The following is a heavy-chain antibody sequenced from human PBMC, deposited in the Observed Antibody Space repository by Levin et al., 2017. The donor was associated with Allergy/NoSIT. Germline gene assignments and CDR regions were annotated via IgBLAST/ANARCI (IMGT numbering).Heavy chain of an antibody. V-gene: IGHV3-30*04. J-gene: IGHJ3*02. CDR2: ISYDGSNK. Sequence: GESLKISCAASGFTFSSYAMHWVRQAPGKGLEWVAVISYDGSNKYYADSVKGRFTISRDNSKNTLYLQMNSLRAEDTAVYYCASLTYYDYVWGSYREQDAFDIWGQGTMVTVSS. CDR1: GFTFSSYA. D-gene: IGHD3-16*02. CDR3: ASLTYYDYVWGSYREQDAFDI.